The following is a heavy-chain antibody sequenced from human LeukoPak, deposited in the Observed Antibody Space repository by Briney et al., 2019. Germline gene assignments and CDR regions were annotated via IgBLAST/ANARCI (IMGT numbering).Heavy chain of an antibody. D-gene: IGHD6-19*01. Sequence: SQTLSLTCTVSGDSISSGSYYWSWIRQPAGKGLEWIGRIYTSGSTNYNPSLKSRVTISVDTSKNQFSLKLSSVTAADTAVYYCARGHSSGPLYFDYWGQGTLVTVSS. J-gene: IGHJ4*02. CDR1: GDSISSGSYY. CDR2: IYTSGST. CDR3: ARGHSSGPLYFDY. V-gene: IGHV4-61*02.